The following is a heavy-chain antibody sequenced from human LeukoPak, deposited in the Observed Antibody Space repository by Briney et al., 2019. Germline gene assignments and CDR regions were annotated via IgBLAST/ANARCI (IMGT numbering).Heavy chain of an antibody. CDR2: IHYSGST. CDR3: ARGGSSSSWPFYY. Sequence: PETLSLTCTVSGGSISSYYWSWIRQPPGKELEWFGYIHYSGSTNYNPSLKSRVTMSVDTSKNQFSLKLTSVTAADTAVYYCARGGSSSSWPFYYWGQGTLVTVSS. V-gene: IGHV4-59*01. D-gene: IGHD6-13*01. CDR1: GGSISSYY. J-gene: IGHJ4*02.